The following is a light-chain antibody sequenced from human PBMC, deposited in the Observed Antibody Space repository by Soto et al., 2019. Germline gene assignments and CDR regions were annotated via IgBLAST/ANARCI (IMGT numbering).Light chain of an antibody. V-gene: IGLV2-14*01. CDR1: SSDVGGYNY. J-gene: IGLJ1*01. CDR2: DVS. Sequence: QSARTQPASVSGSPGQSITISCTGTSSDVGGYNYVSWYQQHPGKAPKLMIYDVSNRPSGVSNRFSGSKSGNTASLTISGLQAEEEADYYCSSYTSSSTLLFVFGTGTKVTVL. CDR3: SSYTSSSTLLFV.